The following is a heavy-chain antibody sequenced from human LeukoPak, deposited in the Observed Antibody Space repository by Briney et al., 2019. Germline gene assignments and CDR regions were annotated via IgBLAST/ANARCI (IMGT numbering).Heavy chain of an antibody. CDR3: ARFRSAVAGTYNYYYLDV. D-gene: IGHD6-19*01. J-gene: IGHJ6*03. Sequence: SETLSLTCTVSDGSISSYYWSWIRLPSRKGLEYIGYVSYSGTTNYNPSLKSRLTISLDTSKNQISLRLSSVTAADTAVYYCARFRSAVAGTYNYYYLDVWGKGTTVTVSS. V-gene: IGHV4-59*01. CDR2: VSYSGTT. CDR1: DGSISSYY.